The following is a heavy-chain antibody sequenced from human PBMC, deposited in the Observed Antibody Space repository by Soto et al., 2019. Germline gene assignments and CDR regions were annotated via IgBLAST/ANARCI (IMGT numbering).Heavy chain of an antibody. Sequence: SETLSLTCSVSGGSISSGYYYWSWIRQPPGKGLEWIGNIYYSGNTYYNPSLKGRLIISIDTSKNQFSLKVGPVTAADTAVYYCASSSRYGMDVWGQGTTVTVSS. J-gene: IGHJ6*02. CDR1: GGSISSGYYY. V-gene: IGHV4-30-4*01. CDR2: IYYSGNT. CDR3: ASSSRYGMDV.